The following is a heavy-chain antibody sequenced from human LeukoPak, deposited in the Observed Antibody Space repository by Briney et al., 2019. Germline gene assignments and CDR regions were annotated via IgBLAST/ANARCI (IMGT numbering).Heavy chain of an antibody. CDR3: AKDPPSWYSSSWYGFDP. Sequence: QPGGSLRLSCAASGLTFSSYAMSWVRQAPGKGLDWASAISGSGGSTYYADSVKGRFTISRDNSKNTLYLQMNSLRAEDTAVYYCAKDPPSWYSSSWYGFDPWGQGTLVTVSS. CDR2: ISGSGGST. CDR1: GLTFSSYA. D-gene: IGHD6-13*01. J-gene: IGHJ5*02. V-gene: IGHV3-23*01.